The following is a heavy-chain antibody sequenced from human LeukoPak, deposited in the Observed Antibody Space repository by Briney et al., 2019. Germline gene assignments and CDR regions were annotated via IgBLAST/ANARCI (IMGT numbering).Heavy chain of an antibody. Sequence: SETLSLTCTVSGGSISSGCYYWSWIRQHPGKGLEWIGYISYSWSTYYNPSLNIRVTISVGTSTSQSSLKLSSLTAADKAVYYCARVRGYSYGELAYWGQGTLVTVSS. CDR1: GGSISSGCYY. V-gene: IGHV4-31*03. D-gene: IGHD5-18*01. J-gene: IGHJ4*02. CDR2: ISYSWST. CDR3: ARVRGYSYGELAY.